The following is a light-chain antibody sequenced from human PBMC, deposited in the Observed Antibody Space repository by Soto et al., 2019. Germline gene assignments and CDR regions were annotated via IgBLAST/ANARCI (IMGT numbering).Light chain of an antibody. CDR1: QSVGRY. J-gene: IGKJ1*01. V-gene: IGKV3-11*01. Sequence: EIVLTQSPATLSLSPGERGTLSCRASQSVGRYLAWYQHKPGQPPRLLIYDTSSRAPGTPGRFGGSGSGTDFTLTISRLEPEDFAVYYCVQRSVWPWTVGQGTKVEVK. CDR2: DTS. CDR3: VQRSVWPWT.